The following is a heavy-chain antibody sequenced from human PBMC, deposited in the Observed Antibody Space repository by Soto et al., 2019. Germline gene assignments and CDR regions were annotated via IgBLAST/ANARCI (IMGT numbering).Heavy chain of an antibody. D-gene: IGHD6-13*01. CDR2: INHSGST. V-gene: IGHV4-34*01. Sequence: SETLSLTCAVYGRSFSGYYWSWIRQPPGKRLEWIGEINHSGSTNYNPSLKSRVTRSVDTSKSQCTLKLSSVTAADTAVYYCARLGYSSSWSDYWGQGTMVTVSS. CDR3: ARLGYSSSWSDY. CDR1: GRSFSGYY. J-gene: IGHJ4*02.